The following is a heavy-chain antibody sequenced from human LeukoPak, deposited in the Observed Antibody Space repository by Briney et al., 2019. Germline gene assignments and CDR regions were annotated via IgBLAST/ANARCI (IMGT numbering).Heavy chain of an antibody. Sequence: SETLSLTCTVSGGSISSYYWSWIRQPPGKGLEWIGYIYYSGSTNYNPSLKSRVTISVDTSKNQFSLKLSSVTAADTAVYYCATSAIAAAATGAYIWGQGTMVTVSS. CDR1: GGSISSYY. D-gene: IGHD6-13*01. CDR3: ATSAIAAAATGAYI. CDR2: IYYSGST. J-gene: IGHJ3*02. V-gene: IGHV4-59*01.